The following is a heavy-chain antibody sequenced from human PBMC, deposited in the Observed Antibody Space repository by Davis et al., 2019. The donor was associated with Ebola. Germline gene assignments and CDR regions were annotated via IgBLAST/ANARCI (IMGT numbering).Heavy chain of an antibody. Sequence: PGGSLRLSCAASGFTFSSYSMNWVRQAPGKGLEWVSSISSSSSYIYYADSVKGRFTISRDNAKNSLYLQMNSLRAEDTAVYYCARDKGIAVARNFDYWGQGTLVTVSS. CDR1: GFTFSSYS. CDR3: ARDKGIAVARNFDY. J-gene: IGHJ4*02. CDR2: ISSSSSYI. V-gene: IGHV3-21*01. D-gene: IGHD6-19*01.